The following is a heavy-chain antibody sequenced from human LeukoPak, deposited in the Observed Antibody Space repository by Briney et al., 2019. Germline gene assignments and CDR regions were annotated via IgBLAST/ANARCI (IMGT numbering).Heavy chain of an antibody. D-gene: IGHD1-26*01. V-gene: IGHV4-34*01. CDR2: INHSGST. CDR3: ARHKVVVGATTGAFDI. J-gene: IGHJ3*02. CDR1: GGSISSYY. Sequence: LETLSLTCTVSGGSISSYYWSWIRQPPGKGLEWIGEINHSGSTNYNPSLKSRVTISVDTSKNQFSLKLSSVTAADTAVYYCARHKVVVGATTGAFDIWGQGTMVTVSS.